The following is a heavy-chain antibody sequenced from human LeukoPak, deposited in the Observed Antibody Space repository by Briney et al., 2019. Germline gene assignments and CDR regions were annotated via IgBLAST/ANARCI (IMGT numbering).Heavy chain of an antibody. J-gene: IGHJ4*02. CDR1: GFTFSSYS. CDR3: ARGSNNGIFPGIAVAHV. CDR2: ISSSSSTI. V-gene: IGHV3-48*04. D-gene: IGHD6-19*01. Sequence: PGGSLRLSCAASGFTFSSYSMNWVRQAPGKGLEWVSYISSSSSTIYYADSVKGRFTISRDNAKNSLYLQMNSLRAEDTAVYYCARGSNNGIFPGIAVAHVWGQGTLVTVSS.